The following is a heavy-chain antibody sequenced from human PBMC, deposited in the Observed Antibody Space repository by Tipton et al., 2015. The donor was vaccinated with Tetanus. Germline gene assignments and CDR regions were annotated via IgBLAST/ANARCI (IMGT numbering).Heavy chain of an antibody. CDR2: INHDGRT. V-gene: IGHV4-34*01. Sequence: TLSLTCVVYGGSFGHYYWTWIRQPPGKGLEWIGEINHDGRTTYTSSLKSRVTILVDTSKKQFSLKVTSVTAADTAVYFCARGVWFGPGPKYYFDYWGQGTLVTVSS. J-gene: IGHJ4*02. D-gene: IGHD3-10*01. CDR1: GGSFGHYY. CDR3: ARGVWFGPGPKYYFDY.